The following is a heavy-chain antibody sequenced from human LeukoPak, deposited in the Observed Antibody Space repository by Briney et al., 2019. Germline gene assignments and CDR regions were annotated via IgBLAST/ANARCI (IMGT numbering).Heavy chain of an antibody. CDR3: AGSSSWYSSDY. J-gene: IGHJ4*02. CDR1: GGSFSGYY. Sequence: PSETLSLTCAVYGGSFSGYYWSWIRQPPGKGLEWIGEINHSGSTNYNPSLKSRVTISVDTSKNQFSLKLNSVTAADTAVYYCAGSSSWYSSDYWGQGTLVTVSS. D-gene: IGHD6-13*01. CDR2: INHSGST. V-gene: IGHV4-34*01.